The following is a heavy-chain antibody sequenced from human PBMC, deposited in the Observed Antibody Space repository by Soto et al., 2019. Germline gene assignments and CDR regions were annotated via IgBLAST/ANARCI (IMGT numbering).Heavy chain of an antibody. V-gene: IGHV3-30-3*01. CDR3: ARDLRGYSYGYPDY. CDR1: GFTFSSYA. D-gene: IGHD5-18*01. J-gene: IGHJ4*02. Sequence: QVQLVESGGGVVQPGRSLRLSCAASGFTFSSYAMHWVRQAPGKGLEWVAVISYDGSNKYYADSVKGRFTISRDNSKNTLYLQMNSRRAEDTAVYYCARDLRGYSYGYPDYWGQGTLVTVSS. CDR2: ISYDGSNK.